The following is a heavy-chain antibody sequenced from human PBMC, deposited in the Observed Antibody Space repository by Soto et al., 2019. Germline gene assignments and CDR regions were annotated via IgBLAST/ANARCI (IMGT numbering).Heavy chain of an antibody. D-gene: IGHD3-9*01. Sequence: PAGSLRLSCAASGFTFGSYSMNWVRQAPGKGLEWISYISSSSSTINYADSVKGRFTISRDNAKNTLYLQMNSLRAEDTAVYYCAKGAWYYDILTGYGYFDYWGQGTLVPVSS. J-gene: IGHJ4*02. CDR1: GFTFGSYS. CDR3: AKGAWYYDILTGYGYFDY. CDR2: ISSSSSTI. V-gene: IGHV3-48*01.